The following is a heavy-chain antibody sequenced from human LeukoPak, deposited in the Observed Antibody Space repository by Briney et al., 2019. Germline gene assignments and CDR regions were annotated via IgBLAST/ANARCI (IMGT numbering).Heavy chain of an antibody. CDR3: AREKPMIADY. D-gene: IGHD3-22*01. CDR1: GFTFSSYW. Sequence: GGSLRLACAASGFTFSSYWMSWVRQAPGKGLEWVACISQDGSEKRYVASVKGRFTISRDNAKDSLYLQMNSLRDEDTAVYYCAREKPMIADYWGQGALVTVSS. CDR2: ISQDGSEK. V-gene: IGHV3-7*01. J-gene: IGHJ4*02.